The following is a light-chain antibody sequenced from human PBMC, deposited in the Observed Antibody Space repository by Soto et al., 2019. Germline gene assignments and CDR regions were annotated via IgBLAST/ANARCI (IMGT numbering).Light chain of an antibody. CDR1: QSVSSSY. CDR2: GAS. CDR3: QQYGSSTGWT. V-gene: IGKV3-20*01. Sequence: EIVLTQSPGTLSLSPGERATLSCRANQSVSSSYLAWYQQKPGQTPRLLIYGASSRATGIPDRFSGSGSGTDFTLTISRLVPEDFALYYCQQYGSSTGWTFGQGTKVEIK. J-gene: IGKJ1*01.